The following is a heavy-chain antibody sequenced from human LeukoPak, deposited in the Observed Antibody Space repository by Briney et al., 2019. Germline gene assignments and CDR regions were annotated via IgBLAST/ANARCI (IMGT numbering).Heavy chain of an antibody. CDR2: IYYSGST. V-gene: IGHV4-30-4*01. CDR1: GGSINSGDYY. Sequence: SQTLSLTCTVSGGSINSGDYYWSWIRQPPGKGLEWIGYIYYSGSTYYNPSLKSRVTISVDTSKNQFSLKLSSVTAADTAVYYCARDAVRGYSYGLNYWGQGTLVTVSS. J-gene: IGHJ4*02. D-gene: IGHD5-18*01. CDR3: ARDAVRGYSYGLNY.